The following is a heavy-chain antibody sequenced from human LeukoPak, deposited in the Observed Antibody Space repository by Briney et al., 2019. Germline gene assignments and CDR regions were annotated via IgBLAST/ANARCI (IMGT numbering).Heavy chain of an antibody. CDR1: GFPFNAYN. D-gene: IGHD4-17*01. V-gene: IGHV3-30*02. Sequence: GGSLRLSCTAPGFPFNAYNIHWIRQAPGRGLEWVSFIRNDETEIHYADFAKGRFTISRDNSKNTLYLQMNSLRAEDTAVYYCARSGATVTTFGYWGQGTLVTVSS. J-gene: IGHJ4*02. CDR2: IRNDETEI. CDR3: ARSGATVTTFGY.